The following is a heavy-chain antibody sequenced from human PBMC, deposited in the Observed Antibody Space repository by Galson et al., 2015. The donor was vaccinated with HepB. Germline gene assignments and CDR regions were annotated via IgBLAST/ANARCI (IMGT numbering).Heavy chain of an antibody. CDR1: GYSFTNYW. CDR3: ARQTYGDYTPNDY. CDR2: VYPGDSNT. D-gene: IGHD4-17*01. Sequence: QSGAEVKKPGESLKISCKGSGYSFTNYWIGWVRQMPGKGLQWMGIVYPGDSNTRYSPSFQGQVTISADKSISTAYLQWSSLRASDTATYYCARQTYGDYTPNDYWGQGTLVTVSS. V-gene: IGHV5-51*01. J-gene: IGHJ4*02.